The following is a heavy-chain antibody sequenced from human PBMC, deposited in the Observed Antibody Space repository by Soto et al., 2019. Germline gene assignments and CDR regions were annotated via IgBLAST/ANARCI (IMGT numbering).Heavy chain of an antibody. CDR2: ISGSGCST. CDR1: GFTFSSYA. CDR3: ATVGYSSSSFGMDV. J-gene: IGHJ6*02. D-gene: IGHD6-13*01. V-gene: IGHV3-23*01. Sequence: EVQLLESGGGLVQPGGSLRLSCAASGFTFSSYAMSWVRQAPGKGLEWVSAISGSGCSTYYADSVKGRFTISRDNSKNTLYLHMNSLRAEDTALYYCATVGYSSSSFGMDVWGQGTTVTVSS.